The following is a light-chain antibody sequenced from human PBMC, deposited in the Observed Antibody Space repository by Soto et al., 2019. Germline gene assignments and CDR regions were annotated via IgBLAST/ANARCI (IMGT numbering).Light chain of an antibody. CDR3: QQYNDWHPQLT. Sequence: EIVMTQSPATLSVSVGERATLSCRASHSVSSKLAWYQQKPGQAPRLLIYGASTRATDIPARFSGSGSGTEFTLTISSLQSEHFAVYYCQQYNDWHPQLTFGGGTKVEIK. V-gene: IGKV3-15*01. CDR2: GAS. J-gene: IGKJ4*01. CDR1: HSVSSK.